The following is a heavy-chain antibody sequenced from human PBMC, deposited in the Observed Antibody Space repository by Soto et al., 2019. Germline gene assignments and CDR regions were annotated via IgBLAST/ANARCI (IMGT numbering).Heavy chain of an antibody. V-gene: IGHV3-33*01. D-gene: IGHD4-17*01. CDR3: ARDLGDYEGVRY. J-gene: IGHJ4*02. CDR1: GFTFSSYG. Sequence: QVQLVESGGGVVQPGRSLRLSCAASGFTFSSYGMHWVRQAPGKGLEWVAVIWYDGSNQYYADSVKGRFTISRDNSKNTLYLQMNSLRAKDTAVYYCARDLGDYEGVRYWGQGTLVTVSS. CDR2: IWYDGSNQ.